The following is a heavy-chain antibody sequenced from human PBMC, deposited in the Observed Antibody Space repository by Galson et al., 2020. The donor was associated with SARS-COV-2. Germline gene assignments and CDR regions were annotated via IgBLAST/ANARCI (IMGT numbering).Heavy chain of an antibody. CDR2: ISYDGNSK. CDR1: GFTFTNFA. V-gene: IGHV3-30*09. CDR3: ARDREVRGAFYSVDV. D-gene: IGHD3-10*01. Sequence: TGGSLRLSCAASGFTFTNFAIHWVRQAPGKGLERVALISYDGNSKYYADSVRGRLAMSRDNSKDTLYLQINSLRVEDTAVYFCARDREVRGAFYSVDVWGNGATVTVSS. J-gene: IGHJ6*04.